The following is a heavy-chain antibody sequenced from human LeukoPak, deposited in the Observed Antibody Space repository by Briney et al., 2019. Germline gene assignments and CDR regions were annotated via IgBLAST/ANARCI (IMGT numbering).Heavy chain of an antibody. CDR1: GGSISSYY. Sequence: SETLSLTCTVSGGSISSYYWSWIRQPPGKGLEWIGYIYYSGSTNYNPSLKSRVTISVDTSKNQFSLKLSSVTAADTAVYYCARGLYLGVVTHYYYYYGMDVWGQGTTVTVSS. V-gene: IGHV4-59*01. CDR2: IYYSGST. CDR3: ARGLYLGVVTHYYYYYGMDV. J-gene: IGHJ6*02. D-gene: IGHD3-3*01.